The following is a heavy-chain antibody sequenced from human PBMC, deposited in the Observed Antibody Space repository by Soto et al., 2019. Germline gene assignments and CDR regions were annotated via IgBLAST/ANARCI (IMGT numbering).Heavy chain of an antibody. CDR3: ATGSFTSTGGRIGYHYNAMDV. D-gene: IGHD1-1*01. J-gene: IGHJ6*02. CDR2: IIPIFGPA. V-gene: IGHV1-69*13. CDR1: GGTFSSHS. Sequence: SVKVSCKSSGGTFSSHSINWVRQAPGQGLKWMGGIIPIFGPANFAKNFQGRVTITADESTTTAYMELSSLTSEDTAVYYCATGSFTSTGGRIGYHYNAMDVWGQGTTVTVSS.